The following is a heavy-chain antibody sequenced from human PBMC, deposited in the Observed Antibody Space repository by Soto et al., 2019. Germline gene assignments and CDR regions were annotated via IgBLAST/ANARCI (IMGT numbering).Heavy chain of an antibody. Sequence: GGSLRLSCAASGFTFSSYGMHWVRQAPGKGLEWVAGISYDGSNKYYADSVKGRFTISRDNSKNTLYLQMNSLRAEDTAVYYCAKDGLGYSSGWYYFDYWGQGTLVTVS. V-gene: IGHV3-30*18. CDR2: ISYDGSNK. CDR1: GFTFSSYG. D-gene: IGHD6-19*01. J-gene: IGHJ4*02. CDR3: AKDGLGYSSGWYYFDY.